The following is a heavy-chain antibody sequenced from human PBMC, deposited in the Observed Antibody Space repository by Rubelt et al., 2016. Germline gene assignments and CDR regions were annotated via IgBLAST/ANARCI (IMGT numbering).Heavy chain of an antibody. CDR3: ARDVRESSNWYEEGNDY. CDR1: GYTFTSYG. CDR2: ISAYNGNA. Sequence: QVQLVQSGAEVKKPGASVKVSCKASGYTFTSYGISWVRQAPGQGLEWMGWISAYNGNANYAQKLQGRVTMTPDTSTSTAYLELRSLRSDDTAVYYCARDVRESSNWYEEGNDYWGPGAQVTVSS. V-gene: IGHV1-18*01. J-gene: IGHJ4*02. D-gene: IGHD1-1*01.